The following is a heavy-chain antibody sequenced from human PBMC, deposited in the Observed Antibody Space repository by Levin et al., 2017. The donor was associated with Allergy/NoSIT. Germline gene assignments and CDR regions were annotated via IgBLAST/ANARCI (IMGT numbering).Heavy chain of an antibody. D-gene: IGHD3-9*01. CDR1: GFTFSDYY. J-gene: IGHJ6*04. Sequence: GESLKISCAASGFTFSDYYMSWIRQAPGKGLEWVSYISSSSSYTNYADSVKGRFTISRDNAKNSLYLQMNSLRAEDTAVYYCARDRYYDILTGYYLSSAMDVWGKGTTVTVSS. CDR3: ARDRYYDILTGYYLSSAMDV. CDR2: ISSSSSYT. V-gene: IGHV3-11*05.